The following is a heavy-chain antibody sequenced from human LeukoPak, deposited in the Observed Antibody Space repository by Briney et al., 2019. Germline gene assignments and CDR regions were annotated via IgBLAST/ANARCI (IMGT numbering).Heavy chain of an antibody. D-gene: IGHD3-22*01. J-gene: IGHJ4*02. CDR1: GGSISSSSYY. CDR2: IYYSGST. Sequence: PSETLSLTCTVSGGSISSSSYYWGWIRQPPGKGLEWIGSIYYSGSTYYNPSLKSRVTISVDTSKNQFSLKLSSVTAADTAVYYCAGRSVVVITAVHGFDYWGQGTLVTVSS. CDR3: AGRSVVVITAVHGFDY. V-gene: IGHV4-39*01.